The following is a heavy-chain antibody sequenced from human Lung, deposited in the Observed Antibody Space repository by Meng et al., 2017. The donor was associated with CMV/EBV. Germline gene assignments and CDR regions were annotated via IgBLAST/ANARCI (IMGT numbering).Heavy chain of an antibody. CDR1: GGSFSGYY. J-gene: IGHJ4*02. Sequence: SXTXSLXCAVYGGSFSGYYWSWIRQPPGKGLEWIGEINHSGSTNYNPSLKSRVTISVDTSKNQFSLKLSSVTAADTAVYYCARYDFWSGYVYWGQGTVVTVSS. CDR3: ARYDFWSGYVY. CDR2: INHSGST. D-gene: IGHD3-3*01. V-gene: IGHV4-34*01.